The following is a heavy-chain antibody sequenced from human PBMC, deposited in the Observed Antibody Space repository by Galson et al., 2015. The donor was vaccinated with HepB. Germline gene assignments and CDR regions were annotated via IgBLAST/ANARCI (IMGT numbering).Heavy chain of an antibody. CDR3: TTGYGDAYFDY. Sequence: SLRLSCAASGFTFSNAWMSWVRQAPGKGLEWVGRIKSKTDGGTTDYAAPVKGRFTISRDDSKNTLYLQMNSLKTEDTAVYYCTTGYGDAYFDYWGQGTLVTVSS. D-gene: IGHD4-17*01. J-gene: IGHJ4*02. V-gene: IGHV3-15*01. CDR2: IKSKTDGGTT. CDR1: GFTFSNAW.